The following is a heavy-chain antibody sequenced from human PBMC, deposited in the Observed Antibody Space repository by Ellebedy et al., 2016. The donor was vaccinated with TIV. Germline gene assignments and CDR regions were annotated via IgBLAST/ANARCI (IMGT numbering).Heavy chain of an antibody. CDR3: ARNSISFFGEKDAFDI. Sequence: SETLSLTCTVSGGSISSYYWSWIRQPPGKGLEWIGYIYYSGSTDYNPSLKSRVTISVNTSKNQFSLKLSSVTAADTAFYYCARNSISFFGEKDAFDIWGQGTRVTVSS. CDR2: IYYSGST. D-gene: IGHD3-3*01. CDR1: GGSISSYY. J-gene: IGHJ3*02. V-gene: IGHV4-59*08.